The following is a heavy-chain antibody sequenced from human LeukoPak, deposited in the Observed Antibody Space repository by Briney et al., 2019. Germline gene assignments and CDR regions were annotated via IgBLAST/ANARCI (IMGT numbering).Heavy chain of an antibody. D-gene: IGHD3-3*01. CDR2: INPSGGST. V-gene: IGHV1-46*01. CDR3: ARDREEYDFWSGSSPYYYYYMDV. Sequence: ASVKVSCKASGYTFTSYYMHWVRQAPGQGLEWMGIINPSGGSTSYAQKFQGRVTMTRDTSTSTAYMELSRLRSDDTAVYYCARDREEYDFWSGSSPYYYYYMDVWGKGTTVTVSS. J-gene: IGHJ6*03. CDR1: GYTFTSYY.